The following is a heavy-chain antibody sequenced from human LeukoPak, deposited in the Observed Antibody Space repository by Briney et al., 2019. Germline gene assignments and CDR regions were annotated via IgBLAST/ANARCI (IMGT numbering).Heavy chain of an antibody. J-gene: IGHJ4*02. Sequence: SETLSLTCAVYGGSFSGYYWSWIRQPPGKGLEWIGEINYSGSTNYNPSLKSRVTISVDTSKNQFSLKLSSVTAADTAVYYCARGWRNFDYWGQGTLVTVSS. CDR1: GGSFSGYY. CDR3: ARGWRNFDY. CDR2: INYSGST. V-gene: IGHV4-34*01.